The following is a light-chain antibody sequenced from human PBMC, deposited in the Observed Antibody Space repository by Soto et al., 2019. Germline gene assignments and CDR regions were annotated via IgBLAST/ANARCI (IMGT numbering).Light chain of an antibody. V-gene: IGLV2-8*01. CDR2: EVS. CDR1: SSDVGGYNY. J-gene: IGLJ2*01. Sequence: QSVLTQPPSASGSPGQSVTISCTGTSSDVGGYNYVSWHQQHPGKAPKLMIYEVSKRPSGVPDRFSGSKSGNTASLTVSGIQAEDEADYYCSSYAGSNNVVFGGGTKLTVL. CDR3: SSYAGSNNVV.